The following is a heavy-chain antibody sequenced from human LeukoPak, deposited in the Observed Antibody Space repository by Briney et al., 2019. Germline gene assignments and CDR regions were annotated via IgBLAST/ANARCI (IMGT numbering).Heavy chain of an antibody. CDR3: ARVDPGSYLMFYYVDL. CDR2: ISSSGSTI. D-gene: IGHD3-10*01. J-gene: IGHJ5*02. Sequence: GGSLRLSCAASEFTFSDYYMSWIRQAPGKGLEWVSYISSSGSTIYYADSVKGRFTISRDNAKNSLYLQMNSLRAEDTAVYYCARVDPGSYLMFYYVDLWGQGTLVTVSS. CDR1: EFTFSDYY. V-gene: IGHV3-11*04.